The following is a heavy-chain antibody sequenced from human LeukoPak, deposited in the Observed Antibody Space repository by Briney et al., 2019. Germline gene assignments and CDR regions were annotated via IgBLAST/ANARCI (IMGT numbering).Heavy chain of an antibody. J-gene: IGHJ4*02. CDR3: ARVTYGSGIDY. Sequence: GGSLRLSCAASGFTFSSHAMNWVRQAPGKGLEWVSSISSSSSYIYYADSVKGRFTISRDNAKNSLYLQMNSLRAEDTAVYYCARVTYGSGIDYWGQGTLVTVSS. CDR1: GFTFSSHA. V-gene: IGHV3-21*01. D-gene: IGHD3-10*01. CDR2: ISSSSSYI.